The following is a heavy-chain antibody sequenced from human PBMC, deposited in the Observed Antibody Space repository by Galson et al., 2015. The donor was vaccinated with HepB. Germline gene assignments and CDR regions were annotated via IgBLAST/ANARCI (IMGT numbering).Heavy chain of an antibody. CDR2: TYYNSKWYT. CDR3: ARGVASGWYGGGFFDY. J-gene: IGHJ4*02. CDR1: GDSVYNRSAA. V-gene: IGHV6-1*01. D-gene: IGHD6-13*01. Sequence: CAISGDSVYNRSAAWHWIRQSPSGGLEWLGGTYYNSKWYTDFALSVESRIIINADTSKNQFSLHLKSVTPEDTAIYYCARGVASGWYGGGFFDYWGQGTRLTVSS.